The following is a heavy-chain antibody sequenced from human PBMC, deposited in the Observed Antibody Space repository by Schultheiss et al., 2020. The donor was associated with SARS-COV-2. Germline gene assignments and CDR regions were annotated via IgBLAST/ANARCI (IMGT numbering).Heavy chain of an antibody. Sequence: SETLSLTCTVSGGSISSGGYYWSWIRQHPGKGLEWIGYIYYSGSTYYNPSLKSRVTISVDTSKNQFSLKLSSVTAADTAVYYCARSRYCSSTSLCYYYMDVWGKGTTVTVSS. D-gene: IGHD2-2*01. CDR2: IYYSGST. CDR1: GGSISSGGYY. J-gene: IGHJ6*03. CDR3: ARSRYCSSTSLCYYYMDV. V-gene: IGHV4-31*03.